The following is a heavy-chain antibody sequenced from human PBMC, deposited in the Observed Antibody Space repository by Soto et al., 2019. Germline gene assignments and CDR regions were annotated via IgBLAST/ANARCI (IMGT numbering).Heavy chain of an antibody. J-gene: IGHJ4*02. CDR3: AKDAGAGGYFDY. V-gene: IGHV3-30*18. CDR1: GFTFSNDG. Sequence: QVQLVESGGGVVQPGRSLRLSCAASGFTFSNDGMHWVRQAPGKGLEWVAVISYEGGNKYYADSVKGRFTISRDNSKSSLYLQMNSRRPDDTAVYYCAKDAGAGGYFDYWGQGTPVTVSS. CDR2: ISYEGGNK. D-gene: IGHD1-26*01.